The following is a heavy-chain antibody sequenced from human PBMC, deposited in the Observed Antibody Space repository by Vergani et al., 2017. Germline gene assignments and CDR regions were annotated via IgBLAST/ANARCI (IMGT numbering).Heavy chain of an antibody. V-gene: IGHV3-9*01. J-gene: IGHJ3*01. CDR1: GITFWLSG. Sequence: EVDLVESGGGLAQPGGSLRLLCEVSGITFWLSGMHWVRQGPGKGLEWVSGISWNSGSVDYADSVRCRITISRDNTKNYLFLEMNSLRFEDTAVYFCTKGSVYYHDSAGHGYDPYTGFDLWGQGTLVTVSS. CDR2: ISWNSGSV. D-gene: IGHD5-12*01. CDR3: TKGSVYYHDSAGHGYDPYTGFDL.